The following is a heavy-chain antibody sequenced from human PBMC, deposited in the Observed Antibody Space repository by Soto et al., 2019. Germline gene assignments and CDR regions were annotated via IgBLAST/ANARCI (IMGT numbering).Heavy chain of an antibody. Sequence: GGSLRLSCAASGFTVSSNYMSWVRQAPGKGLEWVSVIYSGGSTYYADSAKGRFTISRDNSKNTLYLQMNSLRAEDTAVYYCARVLGYSGYDDGLIIDYWGQGTLVTVSS. CDR3: ARVLGYSGYDDGLIIDY. CDR2: IYSGGST. D-gene: IGHD5-12*01. V-gene: IGHV3-66*01. J-gene: IGHJ4*02. CDR1: GFTVSSNY.